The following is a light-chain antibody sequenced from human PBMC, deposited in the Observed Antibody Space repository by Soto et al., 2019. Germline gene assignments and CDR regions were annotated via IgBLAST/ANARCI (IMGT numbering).Light chain of an antibody. CDR2: KAS. J-gene: IGKJ4*01. Sequence: DIQMTQSPSTLSASVGDRVTITCRASQSISSWLVWYQQKPGKAPNLLIYKASNLESGVPSRFSGSGSGTEFTLTISSLQPDDFATYYCQQYNSYPPPLGGGPKADIK. CDR1: QSISSW. V-gene: IGKV1-5*03. CDR3: QQYNSYPPP.